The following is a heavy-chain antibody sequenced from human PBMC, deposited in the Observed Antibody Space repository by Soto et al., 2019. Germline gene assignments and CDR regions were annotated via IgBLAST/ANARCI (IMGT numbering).Heavy chain of an antibody. CDR2: VDYSGTA. Sequence: PSETLSLTCTVSSGSISVTNVLWGWVRQPPGKGLEWIGNVDYSGTAYFSPSLATRVTFHVDTSKNQFSLTLYSVTAADTAVYYCARTTGRHLDYWGQGILVTVSS. J-gene: IGHJ4*02. V-gene: IGHV4-39*01. D-gene: IGHD1-1*01. CDR1: SGSISVTNVL. CDR3: ARTTGRHLDY.